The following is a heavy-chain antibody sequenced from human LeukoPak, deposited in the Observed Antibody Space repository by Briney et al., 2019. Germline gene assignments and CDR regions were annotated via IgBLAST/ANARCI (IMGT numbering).Heavy chain of an antibody. CDR3: ARKKRVDTDSIMVYYYYAMDV. D-gene: IGHD5-18*01. V-gene: IGHV3-7*01. CDR1: GFSFSSFW. CDR2: IKENGNEQ. Sequence: GGSLRLSCAASGFSFSSFWMSWVRQAPGKGPEWVAHIKENGNEQYYADSVKGRFTISRDNSKKTLYLQMNSLRAEDTAVYYCARKKRVDTDSIMVYYYYAMDVWGQGTTVTVSS. J-gene: IGHJ6*02.